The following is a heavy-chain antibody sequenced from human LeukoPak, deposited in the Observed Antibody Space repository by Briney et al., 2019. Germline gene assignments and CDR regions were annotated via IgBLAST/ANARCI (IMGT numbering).Heavy chain of an antibody. CDR1: GFTFSSYS. Sequence: PGGSLRLSCAASGFTFSSYSMNWVRQAPGKGLEWVSYISSSSSTTYYADSVKGRFTISRDNAKNSLYLQMNSLRAEDTAVYYCAKGSEYSSSVFDYWGQGTLVTVSS. D-gene: IGHD6-6*01. J-gene: IGHJ4*02. V-gene: IGHV3-48*01. CDR3: AKGSEYSSSVFDY. CDR2: ISSSSSTT.